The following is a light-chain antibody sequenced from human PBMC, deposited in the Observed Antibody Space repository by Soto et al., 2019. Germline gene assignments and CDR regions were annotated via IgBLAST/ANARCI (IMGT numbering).Light chain of an antibody. CDR1: SSNIGSTY. CDR3: GTWDSSLSAVV. V-gene: IGLV1-51*01. J-gene: IGLJ2*01. CDR2: DNN. Sequence: QPVLTQSPSVSAAPGQKFTISCSGSSSNIGSTYVSWYQQLPGTAPKLLIYDNNKRPSGIPDRFSGSKSGTSATLGITGLQTGDEDDYYCGTWDSSLSAVVFGGGTKLTVL.